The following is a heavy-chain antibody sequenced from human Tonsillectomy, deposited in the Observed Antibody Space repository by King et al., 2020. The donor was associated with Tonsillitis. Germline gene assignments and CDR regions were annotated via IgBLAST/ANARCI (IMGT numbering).Heavy chain of an antibody. D-gene: IGHD1-26*01. CDR2: IKSDGSVK. CDR3: ARAGAPYGIDV. Sequence: VQLVEFGGGLVQPGGSLRLSCAGSGFRFNMYWMVWVRQAPGKGLESVASIKSDGSVKNYVDSVKGRFTGSRDNAENSLYLQMNSLRVEDTALYYCARAGAPYGIDVWGQGTMVTVSS. V-gene: IGHV3-7*03. J-gene: IGHJ3*01. CDR1: GFRFNMYW.